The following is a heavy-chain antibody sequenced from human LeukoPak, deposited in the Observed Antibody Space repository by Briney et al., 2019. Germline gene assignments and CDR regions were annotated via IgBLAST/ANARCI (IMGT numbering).Heavy chain of an antibody. Sequence: PGGSLRLSCAASGFTFSSYSMNWVRQAPGKGLEWVSSISSSSSYIYYADSVKGRFTISRDNAKNSLYLQMNSLRAEDTAVYYCARETIFGVVAHYHLDYWGQGTLVTVSS. CDR1: GFTFSSYS. V-gene: IGHV3-21*01. D-gene: IGHD3-3*01. CDR2: ISSSSSYI. CDR3: ARETIFGVVAHYHLDY. J-gene: IGHJ4*02.